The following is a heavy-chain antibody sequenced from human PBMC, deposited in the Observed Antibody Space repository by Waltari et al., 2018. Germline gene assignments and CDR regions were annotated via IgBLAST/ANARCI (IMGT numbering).Heavy chain of an antibody. J-gene: IGHJ4*02. V-gene: IGHV3-74*01. CDR2: IHTDGSIT. Sequence: EVQLVESGGGLVQPGGSLRLSCAASGFIFSKYWMHWVRQAPGKGLVSVSQIHTDGSITSYADSVKGRFTISRDNAKNTLYLQMNSLRAEDTALYYCVLYSSIVLGDYWGQGNLVTVSS. CDR1: GFIFSKYW. CDR3: VLYSSIVLGDY. D-gene: IGHD6-13*01.